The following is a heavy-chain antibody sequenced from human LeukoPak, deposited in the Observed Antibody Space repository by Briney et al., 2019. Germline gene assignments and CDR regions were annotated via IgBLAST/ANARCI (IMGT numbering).Heavy chain of an antibody. CDR1: GFTFSSYA. D-gene: IGHD3-22*01. V-gene: IGHV3-23*01. Sequence: GGSLRLSCAASGFTFSSYAMSWVRQAPGKGLEWVSAISGSGGSTYYADSVKGRFTISRDNSKNTLYLQMNSLRAEDTAVYYCAKDKSDSSGHYLGFDYWGQGTLVTVSS. CDR3: AKDKSDSSGHYLGFDY. CDR2: ISGSGGST. J-gene: IGHJ4*02.